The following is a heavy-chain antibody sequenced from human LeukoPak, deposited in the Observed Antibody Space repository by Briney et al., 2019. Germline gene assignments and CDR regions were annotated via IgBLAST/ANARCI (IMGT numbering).Heavy chain of an antibody. D-gene: IGHD2-21*02. CDR1: GGSFSGYY. Sequence: SETLSLTCAVYGGSFSGYYWSWIRQPPGKGLEWIGEINHSGSTNYNPSLKSRVTISVDTSKNQFSLKLSSVTAADTAVYYCARWVVVTAILVGTRLGYYYGMDVWGQGTTVTVSS. J-gene: IGHJ6*02. V-gene: IGHV4-34*01. CDR2: INHSGST. CDR3: ARWVVVTAILVGTRLGYYYGMDV.